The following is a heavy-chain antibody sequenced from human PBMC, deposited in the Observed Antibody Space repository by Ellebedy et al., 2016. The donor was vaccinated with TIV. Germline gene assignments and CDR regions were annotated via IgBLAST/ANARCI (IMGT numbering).Heavy chain of an antibody. V-gene: IGHV5-51*01. CDR1: GYTFSTYW. CDR2: IFPGDSDT. CDR3: ASASKVGSFDY. J-gene: IGHJ4*02. Sequence: GESLKISCQGSGYTFSTYWIAWVRQMPGRGLEWMGIIFPGDSDTKYSPSFQGQVSISADMSSTAAYLQWRSLKASDSAMYYCASASKVGSFDYWGQGTLVTVSS. D-gene: IGHD1-26*01.